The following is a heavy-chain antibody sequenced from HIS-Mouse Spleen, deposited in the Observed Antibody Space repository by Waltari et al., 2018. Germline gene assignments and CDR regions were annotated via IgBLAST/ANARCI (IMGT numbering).Heavy chain of an antibody. Sequence: QVTLRESGPALVKPTQTLTLTCTFSGFSLSTSGMCVSWIRQPPGKALEWLARIDWDEDKYYSTSLKTRITISKDTSQKQVVLTRTNMDPVDTATYYCARIAEGYSSCWYAFDYWGQGTLVTVSS. D-gene: IGHD6-19*01. CDR2: IDWDEDK. CDR1: GFSLSTSGMC. CDR3: ARIAEGYSSCWYAFDY. J-gene: IGHJ4*02. V-gene: IGHV2-70*15.